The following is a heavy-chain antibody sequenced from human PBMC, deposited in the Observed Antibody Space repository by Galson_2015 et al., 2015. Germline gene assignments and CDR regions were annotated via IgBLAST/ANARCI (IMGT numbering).Heavy chain of an antibody. CDR3: ARDPPRIDDWGSNYFDY. J-gene: IGHJ4*02. Sequence: SLRLSCAASGFAFSSYWMHWVRHGPAEGLVWVSRINGAGTDTSYADSVKGRFTISRDNAKNTLYLQMHSLRAEDTAVYYCARDPPRIDDWGSNYFDYWGQGTLVTVSS. V-gene: IGHV3-74*01. D-gene: IGHD3-16*01. CDR1: GFAFSSYW. CDR2: INGAGTDT.